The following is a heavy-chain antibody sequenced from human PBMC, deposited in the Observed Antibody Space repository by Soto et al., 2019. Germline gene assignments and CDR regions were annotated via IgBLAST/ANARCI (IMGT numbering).Heavy chain of an antibody. CDR2: MNPYSGNT. CDR3: ARDQNPYYDFWSGRKGNWFDP. V-gene: IGHV1-8*01. J-gene: IGHJ5*02. CDR1: GYTFTTYD. D-gene: IGHD3-3*01. Sequence: ASVKVSCKASGYTFTTYDISWVRQATGQGLEWMGWMNPYSGNTGYAQKFQGRVTITADESTSTAYMELSSLRSEDTAVYYCARDQNPYYDFWSGRKGNWFDPWGQGTLVTVSS.